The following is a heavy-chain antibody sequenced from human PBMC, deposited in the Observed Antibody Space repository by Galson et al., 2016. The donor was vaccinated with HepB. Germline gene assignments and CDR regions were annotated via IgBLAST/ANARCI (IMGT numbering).Heavy chain of an antibody. J-gene: IGHJ3*02. CDR1: GFAFSRYW. D-gene: IGHD5-24*01. CDR2: INEDGTVT. Sequence: SLRLSCAASGFAFSRYWMHWVRQAPGKGLSWVSRINEDGTVTDYAASVNGRFTIYRDNAKNTLYLQMNSLRAEDTAVYYCARDSMATMTGLDGFDIWGRGTMVTVS. V-gene: IGHV3-74*01. CDR3: ARDSMATMTGLDGFDI.